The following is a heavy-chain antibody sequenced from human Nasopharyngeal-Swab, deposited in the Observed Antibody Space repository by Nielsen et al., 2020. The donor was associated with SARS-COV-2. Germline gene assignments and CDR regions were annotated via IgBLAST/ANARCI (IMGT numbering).Heavy chain of an antibody. D-gene: IGHD4-11*01. CDR3: AKVPSTVTTLPPDY. Sequence: GGSLRLSCAASGFSFNSFAMSWVRQAPGKGLEWVSGISGGGDSTHYADSVKGRFTISRDNSKNTLYLQMNSLRAEDTAVYYCAKVPSTVTTLPPDYWGQGTLVTVSS. CDR2: ISGGGDST. V-gene: IGHV3-23*01. CDR1: GFSFNSFA. J-gene: IGHJ4*02.